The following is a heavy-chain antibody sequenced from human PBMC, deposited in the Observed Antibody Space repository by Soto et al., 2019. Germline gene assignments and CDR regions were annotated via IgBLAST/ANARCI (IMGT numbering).Heavy chain of an antibody. J-gene: IGHJ4*02. CDR3: ARVSWAMVRGVIIRWPTFDY. CDR2: INHSGST. D-gene: IGHD3-10*01. V-gene: IGHV4-34*01. CDR1: GGSFSGYY. Sequence: PSETLSLTCAVYGGSFSGYYWSWIRQPPGKGLEWIGEINHSGSTNYNPSLKGRVTISVDTSKNQFSLKLSSVTAADTAVYYCARVSWAMVRGVIIRWPTFDYWGQGTLVTVSS.